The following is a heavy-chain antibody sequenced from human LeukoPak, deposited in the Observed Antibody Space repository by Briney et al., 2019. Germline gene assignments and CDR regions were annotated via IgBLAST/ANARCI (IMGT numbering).Heavy chain of an antibody. CDR3: ARGRSGY. CDR1: GFTFSSYA. V-gene: IGHV3-30-3*01. CDR2: ISYDGSNK. Sequence: PGGSLRLSCAASGFTFSSYAMHWVRQAPGKGLEWVAVISYDGSNKYYADSVKGRFTISRDNSKNTLYLQMGSLRAEDTAVYYCARGRSGYWGQGTLVTVSS. J-gene: IGHJ4*02.